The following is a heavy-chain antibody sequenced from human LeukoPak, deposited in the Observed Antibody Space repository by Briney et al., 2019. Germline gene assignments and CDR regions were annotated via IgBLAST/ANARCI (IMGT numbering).Heavy chain of an antibody. V-gene: IGHV4-39*01. CDR3: ARVIVGSTFYQ. J-gene: IGHJ4*02. CDR1: GGSISSSGSY. Sequence: SETLSLTCTVSGGSISSSGSYWGWIRQPPGRGLEWIGSIYYSGSTYYNSSLKSRVTIPADTSKNQFSLKLSSVTAADTAVYYCARVIVGSTFYQWGQGTLVTVSS. D-gene: IGHD1-26*01. CDR2: IYYSGST.